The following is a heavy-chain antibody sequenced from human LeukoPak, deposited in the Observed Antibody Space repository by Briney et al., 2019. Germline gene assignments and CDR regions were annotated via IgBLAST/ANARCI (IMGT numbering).Heavy chain of an antibody. J-gene: IGHJ4*02. Sequence: GGSLRLSCAASEFTFSSYSMNWVRQAPGKGLEWVSYITNSGNSKSYADSVKGRFTISRDNTKNSLYLQMNGLRAEDTAVYYCARLFRVVVPAANTHFDYWGQGTLVTVSS. CDR2: ITNSGNSK. CDR3: ARLFRVVVPAANTHFDY. CDR1: EFTFSSYS. D-gene: IGHD2-2*01. V-gene: IGHV3-48*01.